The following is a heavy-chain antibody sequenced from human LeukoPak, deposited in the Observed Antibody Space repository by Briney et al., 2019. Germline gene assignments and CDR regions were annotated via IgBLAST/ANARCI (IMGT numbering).Heavy chain of an antibody. Sequence: ASVKVSCKASGGTFSSYSISWVRQAPGQGLEWMGRIIPILGIANYAQKFQGRVTITADKSTSTAYMELSSLRSEDTAVYYCARDGFKGGSGYVYLFDYWGQGTLVTVSS. CDR2: IIPILGIA. D-gene: IGHD5-12*01. CDR3: ARDGFKGGSGYVYLFDY. CDR1: GGTFSSYS. J-gene: IGHJ4*02. V-gene: IGHV1-69*04.